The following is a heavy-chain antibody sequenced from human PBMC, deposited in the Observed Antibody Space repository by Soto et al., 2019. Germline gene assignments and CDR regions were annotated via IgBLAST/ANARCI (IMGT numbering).Heavy chain of an antibody. Sequence: GGSLRLSCAASGFTFSDYYMSWIRQAPGKGLEWVSYISSSGSTIYYADSVKGRFTISRDNTKNSLYLQMNSLRAEDTAVYYCARVPFTPDLGGKDYYYGMDVWGQGTTVTVSS. CDR2: ISSSGSTI. CDR3: ARVPFTPDLGGKDYYYGMDV. CDR1: GFTFSDYY. D-gene: IGHD1-1*01. J-gene: IGHJ6*02. V-gene: IGHV3-11*01.